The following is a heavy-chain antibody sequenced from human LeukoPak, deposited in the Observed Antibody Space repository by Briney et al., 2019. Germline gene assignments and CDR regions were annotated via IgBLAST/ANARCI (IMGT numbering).Heavy chain of an antibody. J-gene: IGHJ4*02. D-gene: IGHD2-2*01. CDR1: GFTFSSYA. V-gene: IGHV3-48*01. CDR2: ISSSSSTI. CDR3: ARAGYCSSTSCFDY. Sequence: GGSLRLSCAASGFTFSSYAMNWVRQAPGKGLEWVSYISSSSSTIYYADSVKGRFTISRDNAKNSLYLQMNSLRAEDTAVYYCARAGYCSSTSCFDYWGQGTLVTVSS.